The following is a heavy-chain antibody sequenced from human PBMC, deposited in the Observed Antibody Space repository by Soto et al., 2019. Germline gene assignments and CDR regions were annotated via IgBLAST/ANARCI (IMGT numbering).Heavy chain of an antibody. CDR1: GYTFTSYG. CDR3: ARDRGSYALDY. V-gene: IGHV1-18*01. J-gene: IGHJ4*02. Sequence: QVQLVQSGAEVKKPGASVKVSCKASGYTFTSYGISWVRQAPGQGLEWMGWISANNGNTNYAQKLQGRVTMTTGTSTSTAYRELRSLRSDDTAVYYCARDRGSYALDYWGQGTLVTVSS. CDR2: ISANNGNT. D-gene: IGHD1-26*01.